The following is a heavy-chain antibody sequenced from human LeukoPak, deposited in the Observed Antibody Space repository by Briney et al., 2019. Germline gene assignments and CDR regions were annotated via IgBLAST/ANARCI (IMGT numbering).Heavy chain of an antibody. CDR1: GASLSSGSYY. J-gene: IGHJ4*02. D-gene: IGHD6-19*01. V-gene: IGHV4-61*10. CDR2: IYPSGST. CDR3: ARIEYSSGWYYFDY. Sequence: SETLSLTCTVSGASLSSGSYYWSWIRQPAGKGLEWIGRIYPSGSTDYNPSLKSRVTISVDTSKNQFSLKLSSVTAADTAVYYCARIEYSSGWYYFDYWGQGTLVTVSS.